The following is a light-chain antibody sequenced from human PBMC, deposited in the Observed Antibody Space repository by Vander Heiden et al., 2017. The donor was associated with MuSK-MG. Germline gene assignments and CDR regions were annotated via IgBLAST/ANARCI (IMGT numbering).Light chain of an antibody. CDR1: NLGDTY. CDR3: QAWDGNTGF. J-gene: IGLJ1*01. Sequence: SYELTQPPSVSVSPGQTASITCSGDNLGDTYAAWYQHRPGLSPTLVIYQDRKRPSGIPERFSGSTSGNTATLAITGTQPMDEADYYCQAWDGNTGFFGTGTKVTVL. V-gene: IGLV3-1*01. CDR2: QDR.